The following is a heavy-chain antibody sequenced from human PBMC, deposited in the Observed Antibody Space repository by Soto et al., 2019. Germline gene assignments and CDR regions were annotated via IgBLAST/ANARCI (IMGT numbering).Heavy chain of an antibody. CDR2: ISSSGSTI. J-gene: IGHJ3*02. Sequence: GGSLRLSCAASGFTFSDYYMSWIRQAPGKGLEWVSYISSSGSTIYYADSVKGRFTISRDNAKNSLYLQMNSLRAEDTAVYYCARDNDFGVVHDAFDIWGQGTMVTVSS. D-gene: IGHD3-3*01. CDR3: ARDNDFGVVHDAFDI. V-gene: IGHV3-11*01. CDR1: GFTFSDYY.